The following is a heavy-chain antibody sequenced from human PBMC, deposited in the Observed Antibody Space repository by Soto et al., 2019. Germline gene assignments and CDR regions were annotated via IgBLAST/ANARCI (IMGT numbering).Heavy chain of an antibody. V-gene: IGHV2-26*01. J-gene: IGHJ5*02. CDR3: ARIFPFIAARRGGWFDP. Sequence: ESGPTLVNPTETLTLTCTVSGFSLSNARMGVSWIRQPPGKALEWLAHIFSNDEKSYSTSLKSRLTISKDTSKSQVVLTMTNMDPVDTATYYCARIFPFIAARRGGWFDPWGQGTLVTVSS. D-gene: IGHD6-6*01. CDR1: GFSLSNARMG. CDR2: IFSNDEK.